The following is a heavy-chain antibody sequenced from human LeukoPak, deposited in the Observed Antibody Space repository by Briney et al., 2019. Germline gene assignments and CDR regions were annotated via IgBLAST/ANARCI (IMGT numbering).Heavy chain of an antibody. V-gene: IGHV7-4-1*02. Sequence: ASVKVSCKASGYTFTSYAMNWVRQAPGQGLEWMGWINTNTGNPTYAQGFTGRFVFSLDTSVSTAYLQISSLKAEDTAVYYCARARPPGQGPKGVMSWFDPWGQGTLVTVSS. CDR2: INTNTGNP. J-gene: IGHJ5*02. D-gene: IGHD1-14*01. CDR3: ARARPPGQGPKGVMSWFDP. CDR1: GYTFTSYA.